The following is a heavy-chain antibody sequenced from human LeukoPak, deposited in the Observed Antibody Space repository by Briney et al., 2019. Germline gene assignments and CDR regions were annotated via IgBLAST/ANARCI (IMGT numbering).Heavy chain of an antibody. CDR3: ARDPTSGWWPSGGYRSREGHDAFDI. CDR1: GFTFSDYY. V-gene: IGHV3-11*04. D-gene: IGHD2-15*01. Sequence: PGGSLRLSCAASGFTFSDYYMSWIRQTPGKGLEWVSYISGSGSTIYYADSVKGRFTISRDNTKNSLYLQMNSLRAEDTAVYYCARDPTSGWWPSGGYRSREGHDAFDIWGQGTMVTVSS. CDR2: ISGSGSTI. J-gene: IGHJ3*02.